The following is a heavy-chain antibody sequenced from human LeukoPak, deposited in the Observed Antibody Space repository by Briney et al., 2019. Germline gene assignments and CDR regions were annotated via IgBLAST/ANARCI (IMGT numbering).Heavy chain of an antibody. J-gene: IGHJ4*02. CDR2: ISYDGNDK. CDR1: GFTFNTAW. V-gene: IGHV3-30*03. CDR3: ARRFATTLDY. D-gene: IGHD5-24*01. Sequence: GGSLRLSCAASGFTFNTAWMSWVRQAPGKGLEWVAVISYDGNDKYYGDSVKGRLTISRDNSKNTLFLQMNSLRGEDTAVYFCARRFATTLDYWGLGTLVAVSS.